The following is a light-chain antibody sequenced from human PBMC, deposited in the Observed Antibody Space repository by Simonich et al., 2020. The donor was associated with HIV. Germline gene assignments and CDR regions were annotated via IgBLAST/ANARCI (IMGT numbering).Light chain of an antibody. CDR2: AAS. V-gene: IGKV3-15*01. CDR3: QQYNNWPPA. Sequence: EIVMTQSPATLSVSPGERATLSCRASQSIRSNLAWYQQKPGQTPRLLIYAASTRATGIPVGFSGSGAGTEFTLTISNMESEDFAVYYCQQYNNWPPAFGGGTNVEIK. CDR1: QSIRSN. J-gene: IGKJ4*01.